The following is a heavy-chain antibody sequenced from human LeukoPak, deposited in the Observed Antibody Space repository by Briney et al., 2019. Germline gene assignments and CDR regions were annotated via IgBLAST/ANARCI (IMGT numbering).Heavy chain of an antibody. CDR2: IKPNSGGT. D-gene: IGHD6-19*01. J-gene: IGHJ5*02. V-gene: IGHV1-2*02. CDR1: GYIFADYY. CDR3: ARAGSIAVAGPLNWFDP. Sequence: ASVKVSCKASGYIFADYYIHWVRQAPGQGLEWMGWIKPNSGGTRSAQKFQGRVTMTRDTSISTAYMELSSLRYDDTAVYYCARAGSIAVAGPLNWFDPWGQGTLVTVSS.